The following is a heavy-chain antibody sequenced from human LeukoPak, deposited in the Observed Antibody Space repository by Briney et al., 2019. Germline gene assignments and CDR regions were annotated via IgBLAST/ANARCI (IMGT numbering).Heavy chain of an antibody. Sequence: NASETLSLTCTVSGDSISSGSYYWSWIRQPAGKGLEWIGHIYTSGSTNYNPSLKSRVTISVDTSKNQFSLKLSSVTAADTAVYFCARVDYYDSSDYGLDYWGQGTLVTVSS. CDR3: ARVDYYDSSDYGLDY. CDR2: IYTSGST. J-gene: IGHJ4*02. D-gene: IGHD3-22*01. V-gene: IGHV4-61*09. CDR1: GDSISSGSYY.